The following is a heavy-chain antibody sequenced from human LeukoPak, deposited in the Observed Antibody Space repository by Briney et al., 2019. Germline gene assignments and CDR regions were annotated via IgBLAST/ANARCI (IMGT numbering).Heavy chain of an antibody. Sequence: SETLSLTCTVSGGSISSYYWSWIRQPPGKGLGWIGYIYYSGSTSYNPSLKSRVTISVDTSKNQFSLKLTSVTAADTAVYYCARGRLPIDYWGQGTLVTVSS. J-gene: IGHJ4*02. D-gene: IGHD6-25*01. V-gene: IGHV4-59*08. CDR3: ARGRLPIDY. CDR2: IYYSGST. CDR1: GGSISSYY.